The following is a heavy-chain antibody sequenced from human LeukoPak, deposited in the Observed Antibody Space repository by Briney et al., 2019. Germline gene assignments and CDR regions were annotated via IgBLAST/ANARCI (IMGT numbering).Heavy chain of an antibody. CDR1: GGSFSGYY. D-gene: IGHD3-16*02. CDR3: ARTPFYVWGSYRYIMDY. CDR2: INHSGST. J-gene: IGHJ4*02. Sequence: PSQTLSLTCAVYGGSFSGYYWSWIRQPPGKGLEWIGEINHSGSTNYNPSLKSRVTISVDTSKDQFSLKLSSVTAADTAVYYCARTPFYVWGSYRYIMDYWGQGTLVTVSS. V-gene: IGHV4-34*01.